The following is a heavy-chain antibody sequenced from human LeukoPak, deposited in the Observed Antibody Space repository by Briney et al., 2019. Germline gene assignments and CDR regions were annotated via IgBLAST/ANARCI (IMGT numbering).Heavy chain of an antibody. Sequence: QAGGSLRLSCAASGFTLRSYWMHWVRQAPGKDLVWVSRIKTDGSSITNADSVKGRFTISRDNDKNTLYLQMNSLRAEDTAVYYCTRGQYSYGPFDYWGQGTLVTVSS. CDR2: IKTDGSSI. CDR1: GFTLRSYW. J-gene: IGHJ4*02. V-gene: IGHV3-74*01. CDR3: TRGQYSYGPFDY. D-gene: IGHD5-18*01.